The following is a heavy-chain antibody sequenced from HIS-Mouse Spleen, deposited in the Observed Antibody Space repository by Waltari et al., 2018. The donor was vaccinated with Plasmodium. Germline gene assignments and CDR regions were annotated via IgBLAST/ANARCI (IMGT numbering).Heavy chain of an antibody. D-gene: IGHD6-13*01. J-gene: IGHJ4*02. V-gene: IGHV1-2*02. Sequence: QVQLVQSGAEVKKPGASVQVSCKASGYTFTGYYMHWLRQAPGQGREWMGWINPNSGGTNYAQKFQGRVTMTRDTSISTAYMELSRLRSDDTAVYYCARDLAAAGHFDYWGQGTLVTVSS. CDR2: INPNSGGT. CDR1: GYTFTGYY. CDR3: ARDLAAAGHFDY.